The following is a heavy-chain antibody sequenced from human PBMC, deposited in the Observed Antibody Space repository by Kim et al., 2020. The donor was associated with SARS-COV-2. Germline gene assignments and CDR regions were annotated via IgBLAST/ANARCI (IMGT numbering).Heavy chain of an antibody. Sequence: SETLSLTCTVSGGSISSYYWSWIRQPPGKGLEWIGYIYYSGSTNYNPSLKSRVTISVDTSKNQFSLKLSSVTAADTAVYYCARVVVVPAANYYYYGMDVWGQGTTVTVSS. CDR3: ARVVVVPAANYYYYGMDV. CDR2: IYYSGST. V-gene: IGHV4-59*01. D-gene: IGHD2-2*01. CDR1: GGSISSYY. J-gene: IGHJ6*01.